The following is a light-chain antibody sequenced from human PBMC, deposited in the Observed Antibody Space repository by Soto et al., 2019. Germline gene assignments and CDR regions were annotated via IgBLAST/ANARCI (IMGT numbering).Light chain of an antibody. J-gene: IGKJ4*01. CDR3: QQYKNWPLT. CDR1: QSVSSY. Sequence: EIVFTQSPATLSLSPKVRATLSCRASQSVSSYLAWYQQKPGQAPRLLIYGASTRATGFPARFSGSGSGTEFTLTISSLQSEDFAVYYCQQYKNWPLTFGGGTKVDI. V-gene: IGKV3-15*01. CDR2: GAS.